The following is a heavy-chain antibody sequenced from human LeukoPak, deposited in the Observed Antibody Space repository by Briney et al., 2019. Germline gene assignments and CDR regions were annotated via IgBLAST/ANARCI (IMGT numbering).Heavy chain of an antibody. Sequence: GGSLRLSCAASGFTFSSYSMNWVRQAPGKGLEWVSSISSSSSYIYYADSVKGRFTISRDNSNNILYLQMNSLRADDTAVYYCAKDQRYSDSSGPPFDFWGQGTLVTVSS. CDR3: AKDQRYSDSSGPPFDF. V-gene: IGHV3-21*06. D-gene: IGHD3-22*01. CDR1: GFTFSSYS. J-gene: IGHJ4*02. CDR2: ISSSSSYI.